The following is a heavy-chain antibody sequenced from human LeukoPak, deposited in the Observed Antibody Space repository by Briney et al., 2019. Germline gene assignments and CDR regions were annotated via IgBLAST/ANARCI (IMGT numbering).Heavy chain of an antibody. V-gene: IGHV3-30*07. D-gene: IGHD6-19*01. Sequence: GGSLRLSCAASGFTFSNFAMHWVHQAQGKGLEWVAVIRFDGSRQHYAESLEGRFTISRDNSKNTVSLQMSSLRTEDTALYYCVREQPGDGWSGFDYWGQGTLVTVSS. CDR1: GFTFSNFA. CDR3: VREQPGDGWSGFDY. CDR2: IRFDGSRQ. J-gene: IGHJ4*02.